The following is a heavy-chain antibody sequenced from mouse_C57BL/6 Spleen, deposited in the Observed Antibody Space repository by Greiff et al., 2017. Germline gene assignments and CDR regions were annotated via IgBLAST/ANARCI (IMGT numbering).Heavy chain of an antibody. D-gene: IGHD2-4*01. V-gene: IGHV1-9*01. J-gene: IGHJ4*01. CDR1: GYTFTGYW. CDR2: ILPGGGST. Sequence: QVQLQQSGAELMKPGASVKLSCKATGYTFTGYWIEWVKQRPGHGLEWIGEILPGGGSTNYNEKFKGKATFTVDTSSNTAYMQLSSLTTEDSAVYYCASDLYYYDHAMDYWGQGTSVTVSS. CDR3: ASDLYYYDHAMDY.